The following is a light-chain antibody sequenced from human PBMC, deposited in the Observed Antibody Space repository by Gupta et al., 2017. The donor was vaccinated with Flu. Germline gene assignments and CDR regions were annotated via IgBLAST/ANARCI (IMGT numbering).Light chain of an antibody. CDR1: DIGSKS. V-gene: IGLV3-21*03. CDR2: DDV. Sequence: SYVLTQPPSLSVAPGKTATITCGGHDIGSKSVHWYPQKQGQAPVLVVYDDVERPSGSPDRFSGSNSGDTATLTSSRVVGGDEADYSCQVWDSSTDNWVFGAGTTVTVL. J-gene: IGLJ1*01. CDR3: QVWDSSTDNWV.